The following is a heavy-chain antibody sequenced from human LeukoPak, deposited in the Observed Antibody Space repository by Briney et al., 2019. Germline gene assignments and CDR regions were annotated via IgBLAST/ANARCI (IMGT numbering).Heavy chain of an antibody. CDR2: VSTAGSFI. CDR3: ARDVSYDSSGDAFDI. D-gene: IGHD3-22*01. CDR1: GFAFGTYS. V-gene: IGHV3-21*01. Sequence: GGSLRLSCAASGFAFGTYSMNWVRQAPGKGLEWVSSVSTAGSFIYYADSVKGRVTISRDNAQNSLFLQMRSLRADDTAVYYCARDVSYDSSGDAFDIWGQGTMVTVSS. J-gene: IGHJ3*02.